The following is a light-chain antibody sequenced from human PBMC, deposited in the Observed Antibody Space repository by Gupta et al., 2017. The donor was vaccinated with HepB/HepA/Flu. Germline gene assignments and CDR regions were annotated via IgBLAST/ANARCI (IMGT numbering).Light chain of an antibody. J-gene: IGLJ3*02. CDR1: SGSVSTSYY. V-gene: IGLV8-61*01. CDR3: VLYMGSGIWV. CDR2: STN. Sequence: FSVSPGGTVTLTCGLSSGSVSTSYYPSWYQQTPGQPPRTLIYSTNTRSSGVPDRFSGSILGNKAALTITGAQADDESDYYCVLYMGSGIWVFGGGTKLTVL.